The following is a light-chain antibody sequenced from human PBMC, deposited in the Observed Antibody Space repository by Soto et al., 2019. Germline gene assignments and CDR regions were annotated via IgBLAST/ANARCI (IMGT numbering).Light chain of an antibody. Sequence: EIVMTQSPATLSVSPGERATLSCRSSQSVSSNLAWYQQKPGQAPRLLIYGASTRATGIPATFSGSGSGTDFTLTISSLQSEDFAVYYCQQYNNWPRTFGQGTNVEIK. CDR1: QSVSSN. V-gene: IGKV3-15*01. J-gene: IGKJ1*01. CDR2: GAS. CDR3: QQYNNWPRT.